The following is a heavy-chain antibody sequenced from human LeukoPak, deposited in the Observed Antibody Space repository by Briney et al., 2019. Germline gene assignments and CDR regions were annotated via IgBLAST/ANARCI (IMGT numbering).Heavy chain of an antibody. CDR2: IKQDGSEK. J-gene: IGHJ6*02. Sequence: PGGSLRLSCAASGFTFSSYWRSWVRQAPGKGLEWVANIKQDGSEKYYVDSVKGRFTISRDNAKNSLYLQMNSLRAEDTAVYYCAREHYDFWSGYYLDYYYGMDVWGQGTTVTVSS. D-gene: IGHD3-3*01. CDR1: GFTFSSYW. V-gene: IGHV3-7*03. CDR3: AREHYDFWSGYYLDYYYGMDV.